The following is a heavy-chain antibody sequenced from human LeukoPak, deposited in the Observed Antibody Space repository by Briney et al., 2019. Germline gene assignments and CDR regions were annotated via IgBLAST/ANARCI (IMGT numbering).Heavy chain of an antibody. J-gene: IGHJ5*02. Sequence: GGSLRLSCAASGFTFSSYGMHWVRQAPGKGLEWVAVISYDGSNKYYADSVKGRFTISRDNSKNTLYLQMNSLRAEDTAVYYCARDLEQVVPAAISWFDPWGQGTLVTVSS. V-gene: IGHV3-30*03. CDR3: ARDLEQVVPAAISWFDP. CDR2: ISYDGSNK. CDR1: GFTFSSYG. D-gene: IGHD2-2*02.